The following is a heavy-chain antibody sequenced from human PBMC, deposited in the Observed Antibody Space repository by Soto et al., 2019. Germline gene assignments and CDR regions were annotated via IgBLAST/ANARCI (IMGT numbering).Heavy chain of an antibody. D-gene: IGHD2-21*02. V-gene: IGHV4-4*02. CDR2: IHHSGRT. CDR3: ARGGDWKFDY. J-gene: IGHJ4*02. Sequence: QVQLQESGPGLVKPSGTLSLTCAVSGDSISSDKWWSWVRQPPGKGLEWIGEIHHSGRTNCNPSLKSRVTILEEKSKNLVSLELSSMTAADTAVYYCARGGDWKFDYWGQGTLVSVSS. CDR1: GDSISSDKW.